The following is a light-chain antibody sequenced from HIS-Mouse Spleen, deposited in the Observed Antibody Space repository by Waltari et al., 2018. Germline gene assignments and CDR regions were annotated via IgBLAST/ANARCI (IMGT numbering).Light chain of an antibody. J-gene: IGLJ3*02. CDR1: SPNLGSNY. CDR2: RNN. CDR3: AAWDDSLSGPV. V-gene: IGLV1-47*01. Sequence: QSVLTQPPSASGTPGQRVTISCSGSSPNLGSNYVYWYQQLPGTAPKPPIYRNNQRPSGVPDRFSGSKSGTSASLAISGLRSEDEADYYCAAWDDSLSGPVFGGGTKLTVL.